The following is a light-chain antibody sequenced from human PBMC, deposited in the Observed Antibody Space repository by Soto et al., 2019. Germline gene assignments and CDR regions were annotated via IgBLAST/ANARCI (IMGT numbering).Light chain of an antibody. J-gene: IGKJ1*01. CDR2: DVS. CDR1: QSVSSNY. Sequence: DIVLTQSPGTLSLSPGERATLSCRSSQSVSSNYLAWYQQKPDQAPRLVIYDVSGRATGIPARFSGSGSGTAFTLTISRLEPEDSAVYYCQQYGSSPTFGQGTKVEIK. CDR3: QQYGSSPT. V-gene: IGKV3-20*01.